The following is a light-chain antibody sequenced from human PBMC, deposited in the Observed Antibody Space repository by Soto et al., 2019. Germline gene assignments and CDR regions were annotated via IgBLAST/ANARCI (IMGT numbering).Light chain of an antibody. J-gene: IGKJ3*01. CDR1: QIVTINS. CDR3: QQYGDSPFT. Sequence: EVVLTQSPGTLSLSPGERATLSCRASQIVTINSLAWYQQKPGQPPRLLIYAASTRASAIPDRFSGSGSGTDVTLTISRLQPEDFALYYCQQYGDSPFTFGPGTRVDVK. V-gene: IGKV3-20*01. CDR2: AAS.